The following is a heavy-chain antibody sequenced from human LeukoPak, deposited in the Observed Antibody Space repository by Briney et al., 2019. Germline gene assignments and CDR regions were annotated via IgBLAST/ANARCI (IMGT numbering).Heavy chain of an antibody. CDR1: GYTFTSYY. CDR3: ASPGEKDYYFDY. J-gene: IGHJ4*02. CDR2: INPSGGST. Sequence: ASVKVSCKASGYTFTSYYMHWVRQAPGQGLEWMGIINPSGGSTSYAQKFEGRVTMTRDTSTSTVYMELSSLRSEDTAVYYCASPGEKDYYFDYWGQGTLVTVPS. V-gene: IGHV1-46*01. D-gene: IGHD3-16*01.